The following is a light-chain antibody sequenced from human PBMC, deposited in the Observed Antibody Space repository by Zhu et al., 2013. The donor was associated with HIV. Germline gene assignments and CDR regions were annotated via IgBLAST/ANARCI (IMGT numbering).Light chain of an antibody. CDR1: SSDVGDYNF. V-gene: IGLV2-14*01. CDR3: SSYAGSNHWV. CDR2: EVI. Sequence: QSALTQPASVSGSPGQSITISCTGTSSDVGDYNFVSWYQQHPGKAPKLIIYEVINRPSGVSNRFSGSKSGNMASLTVSGLQAEDEADYYCSSYAGSNHWVFGTGTKVAVL. J-gene: IGLJ1*01.